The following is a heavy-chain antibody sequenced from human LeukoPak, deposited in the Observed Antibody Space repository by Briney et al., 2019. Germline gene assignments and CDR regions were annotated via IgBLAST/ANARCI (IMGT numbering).Heavy chain of an antibody. CDR1: GFSFNNYY. CDR3: ATITPAREGSTMDV. Sequence: GGSLRLSCAASGFSFNNYYMSWLRQPPGKGLEWVANIKQDGSAKYYVDSVKGRFTISRDNAKNSLYLQVNSLTAEDTAVYYWATITPAREGSTMDVWGKGTTVTISS. V-gene: IGHV3-7*01. J-gene: IGHJ6*03. D-gene: IGHD1-14*01. CDR2: IKQDGSAK.